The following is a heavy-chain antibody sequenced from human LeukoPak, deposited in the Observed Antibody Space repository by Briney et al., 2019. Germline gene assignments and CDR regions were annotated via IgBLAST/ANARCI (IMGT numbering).Heavy chain of an antibody. J-gene: IGHJ4*02. V-gene: IGHV1-2*02. CDR2: INPNSGGT. CDR3: ARALRGVVVITLNY. D-gene: IGHD3-22*01. Sequence: ASVKVSCKASGYTFTGYYTHWVRQAPGQGLEWMGWINPNSGGTNYAQKFQGRVTMTRDTSISSAYMELSRLRSDDTAVYYCARALRGVVVITLNYWGQGTLVTVSS. CDR1: GYTFTGYY.